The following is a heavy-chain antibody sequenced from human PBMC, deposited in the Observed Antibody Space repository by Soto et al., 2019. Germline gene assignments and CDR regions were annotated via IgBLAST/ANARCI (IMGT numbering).Heavy chain of an antibody. CDR2: INGDGTRT. J-gene: IGHJ3*02. V-gene: IGHV3-74*01. Sequence: EVQLEESGGGSVQLGESLRVSCVASGFSFRNQWMHWGRQVAGKGLVWVSRINGDGTRTSYADFVKGRFTVSRDNARNLLFLQLNSLTVDDSGVYHCARGGAAGRGDAIDMWGPGTTVAVTS. CDR1: GFSFRNQW. D-gene: IGHD3-10*01. CDR3: ARGGAAGRGDAIDM.